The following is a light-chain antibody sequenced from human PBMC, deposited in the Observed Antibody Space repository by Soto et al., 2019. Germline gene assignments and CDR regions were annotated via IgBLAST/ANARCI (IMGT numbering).Light chain of an antibody. CDR2: GAS. V-gene: IGKV3-15*01. Sequence: EIVMTQSPVTLSVSPGERAILSCRASQSISTKLAWYQQKPGQAPRLLIYGASTRATGISARFSGSGSGTEFTLTISSLQSEDFALYYCQPYNNWPLTFGGGTKVEIK. CDR3: QPYNNWPLT. J-gene: IGKJ4*01. CDR1: QSISTK.